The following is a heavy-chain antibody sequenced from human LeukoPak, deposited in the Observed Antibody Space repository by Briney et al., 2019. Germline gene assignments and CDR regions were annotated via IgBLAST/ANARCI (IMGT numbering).Heavy chain of an antibody. V-gene: IGHV3-11*01. Sequence: RGSLRLSCAASGFTFSDYYMSWIRQAPGKGLEWVSYISSSGSTIYYADSVKGRFTISRDNAKNSLYLQMNSLRAEDTAVYYCARDRCSSTSCYANYYYYMDVWGKGTTVTVSS. CDR3: ARDRCSSTSCYANYYYYMDV. J-gene: IGHJ6*03. D-gene: IGHD2-2*01. CDR2: ISSSGSTI. CDR1: GFTFSDYY.